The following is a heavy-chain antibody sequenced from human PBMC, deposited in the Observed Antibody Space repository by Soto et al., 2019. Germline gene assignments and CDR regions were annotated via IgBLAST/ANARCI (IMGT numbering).Heavy chain of an antibody. Sequence: QITLKESGLTLVKPTQTLTLTCTFSGFSLSTSGVGVGWIRQPPGKALEWLALIYWDDDKRYSPSLRSRLAITKDASTAHVVFNMPNIEPADTTTYYCADRHRFGETRADFDYWGQGTMVTVSS. J-gene: IGHJ4*02. D-gene: IGHD3-10*01. V-gene: IGHV2-5*02. CDR1: GFSLSTSGVG. CDR3: ADRHRFGETRADFDY. CDR2: IYWDDDK.